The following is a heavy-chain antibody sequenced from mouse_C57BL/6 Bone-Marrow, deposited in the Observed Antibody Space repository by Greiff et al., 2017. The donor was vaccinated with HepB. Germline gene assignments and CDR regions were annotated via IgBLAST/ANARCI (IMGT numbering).Heavy chain of an antibody. CDR1: GFNIKNTY. Sequence: EVNLVESVAELVRPGASVKLSCTASGFNIKNTYMHWVKQRPEQGLEWIGRIDPANGNTKYAPKFQGKATITADTSSNTAYLQLSSLTSEDTAIYYCARLIYYYGSSSSYWGQGTTLTVSS. V-gene: IGHV14-3*01. CDR3: ARLIYYYGSSSSY. D-gene: IGHD1-1*01. CDR2: IDPANGNT. J-gene: IGHJ2*01.